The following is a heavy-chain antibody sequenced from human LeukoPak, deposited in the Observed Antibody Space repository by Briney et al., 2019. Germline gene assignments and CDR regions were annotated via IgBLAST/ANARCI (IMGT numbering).Heavy chain of an antibody. J-gene: IGHJ4*02. CDR2: IYWNDDK. V-gene: IGHV2-5*01. CDR3: ARTVYSSDWYGFDH. CDR1: GFSLSTSGVG. D-gene: IGHD6-19*01. Sequence: SGPTLVKPTQTLTLTCTFSGFSLSTSGVGVGWIRQPPGKALEWLAVIYWNDDKRYSPSLKSRLTITKDTSKNQVVLTMTNMDPVDTATYYCARTVYSSDWYGFDHWGQGTLVTVSS.